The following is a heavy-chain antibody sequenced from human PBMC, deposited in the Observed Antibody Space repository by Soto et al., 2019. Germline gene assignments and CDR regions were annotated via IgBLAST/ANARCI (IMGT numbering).Heavy chain of an antibody. Sequence: SETLSLTCTVSGGSISSYYWSWIRQPPGKGLEWIGYIYYSGSTNYNPSLKSRVTISVDTSKNQFSLKLSSVTAADTAVYYCARLMDIVVVPAATLPGPLDYWGQGTLVTVSS. V-gene: IGHV4-59*01. CDR2: IYYSGST. D-gene: IGHD2-2*03. CDR1: GGSISSYY. CDR3: ARLMDIVVVPAATLPGPLDY. J-gene: IGHJ4*02.